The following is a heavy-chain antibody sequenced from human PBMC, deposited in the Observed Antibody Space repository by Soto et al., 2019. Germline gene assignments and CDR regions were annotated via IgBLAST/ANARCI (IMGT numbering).Heavy chain of an antibody. CDR3: AREDPHLYYYYGMDV. CDR1: GYTFTGYY. CDR2: INPNSGGT. J-gene: IGHJ6*02. Sequence: ASVKVSCKASGYTFTGYYMHWVRQAPGQGLEWMGWINPNSGGTNYAQKFQGRVTMTRDTSISTAYMELSRLRSDDTAVYYCAREDPHLYYYYGMDVWGQGTTVTVSS. V-gene: IGHV1-2*02.